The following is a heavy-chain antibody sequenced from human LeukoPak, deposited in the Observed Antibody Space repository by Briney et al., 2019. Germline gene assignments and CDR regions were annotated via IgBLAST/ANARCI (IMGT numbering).Heavy chain of an antibody. J-gene: IGHJ4*02. D-gene: IGHD1-26*01. V-gene: IGHV3-23*01. Sequence: GGSLRLSCAASGFTFSSYAMSWVRQAPGKGLEWVSAISGSGGSTYYADSVKGRFTISRDNSKNTLYLKMNSLRAEDTAVYYCAKDRGSGSYFDYWGQGTLVTVSS. CDR2: ISGSGGST. CDR1: GFTFSSYA. CDR3: AKDRGSGSYFDY.